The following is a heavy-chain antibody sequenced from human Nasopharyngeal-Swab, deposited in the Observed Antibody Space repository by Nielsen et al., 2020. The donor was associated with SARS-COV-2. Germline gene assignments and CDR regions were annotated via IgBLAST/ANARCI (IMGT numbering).Heavy chain of an antibody. CDR2: ISFGGVST. CDR1: EFTFRSHA. CDR3: AKHGLLWFGELSRWFDP. J-gene: IGHJ5*02. Sequence: GESLKISCAASEFTFRSHAMSWVRQAPGKGLEWVSGISFGGVSTYYADSVKGRFTISRDNSKNTLFLQMNSLRAEDTALYYCAKHGLLWFGELSRWFDPWGQGTLVTVSS. D-gene: IGHD3-10*01. V-gene: IGHV3-23*01.